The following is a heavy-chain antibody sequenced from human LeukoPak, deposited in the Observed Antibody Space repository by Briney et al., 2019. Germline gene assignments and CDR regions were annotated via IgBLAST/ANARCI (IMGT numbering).Heavy chain of an antibody. D-gene: IGHD6-19*01. V-gene: IGHV4-59*01. Sequence: SETLSLTCTVSGGSISGFYWGWIRQPPGKGLEWIGFIYYSGSANYNPPLKSRVTMSVDMSKNHFSLKLSSVTAADTAFYYCARDRDSSGWFDYWGQGALVTVSS. J-gene: IGHJ4*02. CDR1: GGSISGFY. CDR3: ARDRDSSGWFDY. CDR2: IYYSGSA.